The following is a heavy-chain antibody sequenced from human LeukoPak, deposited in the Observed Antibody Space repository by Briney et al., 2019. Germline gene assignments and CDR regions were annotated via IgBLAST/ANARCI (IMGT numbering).Heavy chain of an antibody. D-gene: IGHD2-2*01. CDR1: GYXXSXFX. CDR2: ISGNNDNQ. CDR3: ARDGTSTDDY. V-gene: IGHV1-18*01. Sequence: ASVKVSCKASGYXXSXFXIXWVXXXPGXXXEWMGWISGNNDNQNYGQNFQGRFTVTSDSSTSTAYMELRNLRSDDTAVYYCARDGTSTDDYWGQGTLVTVSS. J-gene: IGHJ4*02.